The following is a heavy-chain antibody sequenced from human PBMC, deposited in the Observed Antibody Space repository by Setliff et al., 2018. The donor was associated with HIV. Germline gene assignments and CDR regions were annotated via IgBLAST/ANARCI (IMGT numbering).Heavy chain of an antibody. V-gene: IGHV4-34*01. J-gene: IGHJ4*02. Sequence: PSETLSLTCAVYGGSFGGDYCSWIRQPPGKGLEWIGEIDQSGSTNYNPSLKSRVTISVDTSKNQFSLKLSSVTAADTAVYYCARVRPVITLVRTDYFDYWGQGTLVTVSS. CDR2: IDQSGST. D-gene: IGHD3-10*01. CDR3: ARVRPVITLVRTDYFDY. CDR1: GGSFGGDY.